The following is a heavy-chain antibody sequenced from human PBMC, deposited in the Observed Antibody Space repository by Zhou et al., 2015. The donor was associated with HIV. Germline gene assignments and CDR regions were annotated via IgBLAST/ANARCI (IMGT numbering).Heavy chain of an antibody. CDR1: GGTFSSYT. Sequence: QVQLVQSGAEVKKPGSSVKVSCKASGGTFSSYTISWVRQAPGQGLEWMGRIIPILGIANYAQKFQGRVTITADKSTSTAYMELSSLRSEDTAVYYCARDQLNARFGEFLDDIATDYWGQGTLVTVSS. CDR2: IIPILGIA. CDR3: ARDQLNARFGEFLDDIATDY. D-gene: IGHD3-10*02. V-gene: IGHV1-69*08. J-gene: IGHJ4*02.